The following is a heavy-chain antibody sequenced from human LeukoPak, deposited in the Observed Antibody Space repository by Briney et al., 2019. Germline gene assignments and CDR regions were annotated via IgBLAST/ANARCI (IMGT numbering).Heavy chain of an antibody. D-gene: IGHD6-19*01. V-gene: IGHV3-23*01. Sequence: PGGSLRLSCAASGFTLSSYSMSWVRQAPGKGLEWVSTINDNGGNTYYADSVKGRFTISRDNSKNTLYLQMNSLTAEDTAIYYCAKDQSGWYGYFDYWGQGTLVTVSS. J-gene: IGHJ4*02. CDR3: AKDQSGWYGYFDY. CDR1: GFTLSSYS. CDR2: INDNGGNT.